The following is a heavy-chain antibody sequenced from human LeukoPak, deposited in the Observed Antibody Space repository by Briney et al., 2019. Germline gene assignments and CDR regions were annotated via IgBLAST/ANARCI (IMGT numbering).Heavy chain of an antibody. CDR2: INSDGSST. V-gene: IGHV3-74*01. J-gene: IGHJ4*02. CDR1: GFTLSSNW. D-gene: IGHD4-17*01. CDR3: ARDYGDYRLDY. Sequence: GGSLRLSCAAQGFTLSSNWRHWVRQAPGKGRVWVSRINSDGSSTSYADSVKGRFTISRDNAKNTLYLQMNSLRAEDTAVYYCARDYGDYRLDYWGQGTLVTVSS.